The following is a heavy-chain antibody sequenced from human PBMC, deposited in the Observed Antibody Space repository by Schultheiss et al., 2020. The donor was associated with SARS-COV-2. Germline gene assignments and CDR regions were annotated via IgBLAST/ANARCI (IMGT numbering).Heavy chain of an antibody. CDR2: IYYSGST. J-gene: IGHJ4*02. Sequence: SETLSLTCTVSGGSISSYYWSWIRQPPGKGLEWIGYIYYSGSTNYNPSLKSRVTISVDTSKNQFSLKLSSVTAADTAVYYCARLRAEDYDFWSGYPFFDYWGQGTLVTVSS. CDR3: ARLRAEDYDFWSGYPFFDY. CDR1: GGSISSYY. D-gene: IGHD3-3*01. V-gene: IGHV4-59*08.